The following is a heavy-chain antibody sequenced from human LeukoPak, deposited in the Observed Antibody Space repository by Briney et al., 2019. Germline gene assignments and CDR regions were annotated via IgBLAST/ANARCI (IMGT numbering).Heavy chain of an antibody. J-gene: IGHJ4*02. Sequence: RGCLRLSCVVSGFTLRDPWMDWVRQAPGKGRGWVGHIKNDGSESYYVDSLKGRFSISRDNTNNALYLQMNSLGVEDTAVYYCAKNNGWFHLAQWGQGTLVTVSS. CDR2: IKNDGSES. CDR3: AKNNGWFHLAQ. CDR1: GFTLRDPW. V-gene: IGHV3-7*03. D-gene: IGHD6-19*01.